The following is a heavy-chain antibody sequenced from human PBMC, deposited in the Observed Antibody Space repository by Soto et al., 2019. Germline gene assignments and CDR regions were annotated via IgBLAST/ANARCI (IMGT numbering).Heavy chain of an antibody. J-gene: IGHJ4*02. Sequence: GASVKVSCTASGYTFTSYDINWVRQATGQGLEWMGWMNPNSGNTGYAQKFQGRVTMTRNTSISTAYMELSSLRSEDTAVYYCARVSRYGDYFDYWGQGTLVTVS. CDR2: MNPNSGNT. CDR1: GYTFTSYD. D-gene: IGHD4-17*01. V-gene: IGHV1-8*01. CDR3: ARVSRYGDYFDY.